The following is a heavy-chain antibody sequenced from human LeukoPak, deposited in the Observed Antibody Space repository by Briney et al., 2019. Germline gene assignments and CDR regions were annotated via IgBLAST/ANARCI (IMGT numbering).Heavy chain of an antibody. CDR2: ISYDGSNK. J-gene: IGHJ4*02. V-gene: IGHV3-30-3*01. D-gene: IGHD3-3*01. Sequence: GGPLRLSCAASGFTFSSYAMHWVRQAPGKGLEWVAVISYDGSNKYYADSVKGRFTISRDNSKNTLYLQMNSLRAEDTAVYYCANTRGQTYYDFWSGYPDYWGQGTLVTVSS. CDR1: GFTFSSYA. CDR3: ANTRGQTYYDFWSGYPDY.